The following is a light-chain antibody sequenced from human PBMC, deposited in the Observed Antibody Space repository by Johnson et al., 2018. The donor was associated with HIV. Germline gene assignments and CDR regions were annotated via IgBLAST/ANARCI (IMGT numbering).Light chain of an antibody. CDR2: DNN. J-gene: IGLJ1*01. V-gene: IGLV1-51*01. CDR1: SSNIGNNY. Sequence: QSVLTQPPSVSAAPGQKVTISCSGSSSNIGNNYVSWYQQLPGTAPKLLIYDNNKRPSGIPDRFSRSKSGTSATLGITGLQTGDEADYYCGTWDFSLSARVFGTGTKVTVL. CDR3: GTWDFSLSARV.